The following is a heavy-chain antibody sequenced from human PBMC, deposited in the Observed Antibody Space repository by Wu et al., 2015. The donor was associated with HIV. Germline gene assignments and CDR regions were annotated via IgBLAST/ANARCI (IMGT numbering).Heavy chain of an antibody. CDR1: GDTFTSYA. CDR2: LIPMYGTA. D-gene: IGHD5-18*01. Sequence: QVQLVQSGAEVKKPGASVKVSCKASGDTFTSYALSWVRQAPGQGLEWMGRLIPMYGTANYAQKFQGRVTITADESTSTAYMDVSSLRSDDTAVYYCAGGGGRTSMDPFDFWGQGTLVTVSS. J-gene: IGHJ4*02. CDR3: AGGGGRTSMDPFDF. V-gene: IGHV1-69*13.